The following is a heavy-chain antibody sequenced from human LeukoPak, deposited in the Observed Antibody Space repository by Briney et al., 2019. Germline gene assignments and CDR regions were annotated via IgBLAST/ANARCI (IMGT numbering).Heavy chain of an antibody. J-gene: IGHJ4*02. V-gene: IGHV1-69*04. CDR2: IIPILGIA. CDR3: ARETYYDYVWGSYRPYYFDY. D-gene: IGHD3-16*02. CDR1: GGTFSSYA. Sequence: SVKVSCKASGGTFSSYAISWVRQAPGQGLEWMGRIIPILGIANYAQKLQGRVTMTTDTSTSTAYMELRSLRSDDTAVYYCARETYYDYVWGSYRPYYFDYWGQGTLVTVSS.